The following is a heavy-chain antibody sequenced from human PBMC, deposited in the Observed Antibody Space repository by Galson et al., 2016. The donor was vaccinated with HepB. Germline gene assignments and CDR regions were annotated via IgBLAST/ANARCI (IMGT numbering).Heavy chain of an antibody. Sequence: SVKVSCKASGYTFTSYDINWVRQATEQGLEWMGWMNSNSGNTVYAQKFQGRLTMTRNTSISTAYMELSSLTSEDTAIYFCARGRGTFGYWGQGSLVTVSS. CDR3: ARGRGTFGY. CDR1: GYTFTSYD. D-gene: IGHD3-10*01. J-gene: IGHJ4*02. CDR2: MNSNSGNT. V-gene: IGHV1-8*01.